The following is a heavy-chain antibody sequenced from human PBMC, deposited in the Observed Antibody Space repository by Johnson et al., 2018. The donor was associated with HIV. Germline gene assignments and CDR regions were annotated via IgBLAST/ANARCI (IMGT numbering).Heavy chain of an antibody. Sequence: VQLVESRGGVVRPGGSLRLSCAASGFTFDDYGMSWVRQAPGKGLEWVSGINWNGGSTGYADSVKGRFTISRDNSKNTLYLQMNSLRTEDTAMYYCARERGYFGNPAFDIWGQGTMVTVSS. CDR1: GFTFDDYG. D-gene: IGHD4-23*01. J-gene: IGHJ3*02. V-gene: IGHV3-20*04. CDR3: ARERGYFGNPAFDI. CDR2: INWNGGST.